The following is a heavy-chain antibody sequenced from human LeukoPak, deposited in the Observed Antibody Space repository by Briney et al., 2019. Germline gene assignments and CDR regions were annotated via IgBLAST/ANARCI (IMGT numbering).Heavy chain of an antibody. CDR1: GYTFTSYY. V-gene: IGHV1-46*03. CDR2: INPSGGST. CDR3: ARDVLSCSSTSCYYRVVDGMDV. D-gene: IGHD2-2*01. Sequence: ASVKVSCKASGYTFTSYYMHWVRQAPGRGLEWMGIINPSGGSTSYAQKFQGRVTMTRDTSTSTVYMELSSLRSEDTAVYYCARDVLSCSSTSCYYRVVDGMDVWGQGTTVTVSS. J-gene: IGHJ6*02.